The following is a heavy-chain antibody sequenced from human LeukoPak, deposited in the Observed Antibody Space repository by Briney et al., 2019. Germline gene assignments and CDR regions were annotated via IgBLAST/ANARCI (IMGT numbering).Heavy chain of an antibody. CDR1: GYTLTELS. J-gene: IGHJ4*02. V-gene: IGHV1-24*01. CDR3: AKENTKTPIRPGEATVTKGYFDY. Sequence: ASVKVSCKVSGYTLTELSMHWVRQAPGKGLEWMGGFDPEDGETIYAQKFQGRVTMTEDTSTDTAYMELSSLRSEDTAVYYCAKENTKTPIRPGEATVTKGYFDYWGQGTLVTVSS. CDR2: FDPEDGET. D-gene: IGHD4-17*01.